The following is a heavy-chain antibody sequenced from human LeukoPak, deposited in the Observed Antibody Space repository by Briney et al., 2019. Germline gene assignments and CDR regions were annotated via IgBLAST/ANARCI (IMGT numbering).Heavy chain of an antibody. J-gene: IGHJ3*02. V-gene: IGHV3-7*01. Sequence: GGAPGLSRAASWFTLCKYLVTWVPRAPGEGLERVGPIKHDGSEHYYVDSVKGRFTISRDNAKNSLYLQMNSLRAEDTAVYYCAKDRGIQGYCSGGSCYGAFDIWGQGTMVTVSS. D-gene: IGHD2-15*01. CDR2: IKHDGSEH. CDR3: AKDRGIQGYCSGGSCYGAFDI. CDR1: WFTLCKYL.